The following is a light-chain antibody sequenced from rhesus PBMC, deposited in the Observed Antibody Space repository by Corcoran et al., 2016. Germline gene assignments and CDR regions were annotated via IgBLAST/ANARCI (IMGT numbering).Light chain of an antibody. CDR1: ASVGSY. CDR2: SAY. V-gene: IGKV3-40*03. Sequence: EIVMTQSPATLSLSPGEIATPFCRASASVGSYLAWYPQKPGQAPKLLVHSAYFRASGIPDRCSCRGSRTEFPLNMSSLEPEDVGVYHCKQYNDLPSFGRGTKVEF. J-gene: IGKJ2*01. CDR3: KQYNDLPS.